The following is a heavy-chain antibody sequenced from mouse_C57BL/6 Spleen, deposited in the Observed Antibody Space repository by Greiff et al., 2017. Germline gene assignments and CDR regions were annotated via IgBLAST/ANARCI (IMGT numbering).Heavy chain of an antibody. Sequence: EVKLVESGGGLVQPKGSLTLSCAASGFSFNTYAMNWVRQAPGKGLEWVARIRSKSNNYATYYADSVKDRFTISRDDSESMLYLQMNNLKTEDTAMYYCVRGTFAYWGQGTLVTVSA. CDR1: GFSFNTYA. V-gene: IGHV10-1*01. D-gene: IGHD3-3*01. CDR2: IRSKSNNYAT. CDR3: VRGTFAY. J-gene: IGHJ3*01.